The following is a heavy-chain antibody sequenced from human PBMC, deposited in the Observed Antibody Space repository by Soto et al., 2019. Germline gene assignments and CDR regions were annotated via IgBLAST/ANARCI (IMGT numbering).Heavy chain of an antibody. J-gene: IGHJ6*01. D-gene: IGHD2-2*01. Sequence: PGGSLRLSCAASGFTFNSYAMTWVRQAPGKGLEWVLSISASGGRTFYADSVKGRFTISRDNAKNSLYLQMNSLRAEDTAVYYCAKDIVVVPAAMYYYYGMDVWGQGTTVTVSS. CDR2: ISASGGRT. CDR1: GFTFNSYA. V-gene: IGHV3-23*01. CDR3: AKDIVVVPAAMYYYYGMDV.